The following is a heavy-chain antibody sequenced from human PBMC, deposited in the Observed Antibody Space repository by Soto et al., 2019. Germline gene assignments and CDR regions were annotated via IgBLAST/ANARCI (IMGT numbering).Heavy chain of an antibody. V-gene: IGHV4-39*07. D-gene: IGHD4-4*01. CDR1: GGSISRSTYY. CDR3: ARGSLTTVTNRDMDV. Sequence: QLQLQESGPGLVKPSETLSLTCTVSGGSISRSTYYWGWIRQPPGKGLEWIGSIYYSGSTNYNPSLKSRVTISVDTSKNQFSLKLSSVTAADTAVYYCARGSLTTVTNRDMDVWGKGTTVTVSS. J-gene: IGHJ6*03. CDR2: IYYSGST.